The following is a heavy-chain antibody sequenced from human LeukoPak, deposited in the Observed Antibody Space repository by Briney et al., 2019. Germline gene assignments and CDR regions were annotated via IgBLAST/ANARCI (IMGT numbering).Heavy chain of an antibody. CDR3: ARQDYAFDY. J-gene: IGHJ4*02. V-gene: IGHV4-59*01. Sequence: SETLSLTCTVSGGSISSYYWSWIRQPPGEGLEWIGYIYYSGSTNYNPSLKSRVTISVDTSKNQFSLKLSSVTAADTAVYYCARQDYAFDYWGQGTLVTVSS. D-gene: IGHD4-17*01. CDR1: GGSISSYY. CDR2: IYYSGST.